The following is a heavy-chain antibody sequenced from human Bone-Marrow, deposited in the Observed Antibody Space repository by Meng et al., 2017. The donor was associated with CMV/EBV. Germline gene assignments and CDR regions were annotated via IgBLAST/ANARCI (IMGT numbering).Heavy chain of an antibody. CDR1: GYTFTGYY. D-gene: IGHD3-22*01. CDR2: INPNSGGT. V-gene: IGHV1-2*02. CDR3: ARGYYYDSSGYPDLDY. Sequence: ASVKVSCKASGYTFTGYYMHWVRQAPGQGLEWMGWINPNSGGTNYAQKFQGRVTMTRDTSISTAYMELSRLRSDDTAVYYCARGYYYDSSGYPDLDYWGQGPLVTVSS. J-gene: IGHJ4*02.